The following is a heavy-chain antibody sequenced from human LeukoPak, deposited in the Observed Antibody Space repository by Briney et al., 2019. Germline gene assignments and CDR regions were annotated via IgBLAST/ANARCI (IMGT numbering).Heavy chain of an antibody. CDR2: IIPILGMA. J-gene: IGHJ1*01. D-gene: IGHD6-19*01. CDR1: GGTFSSYA. V-gene: IGHV1-69*04. Sequence: SVKVSCKASGGTFSSYAISWVRQAPGQGLEWMGRIIPILGMANYAQKFQGRVTITADKSTSTAYMELSSLRSEDTAVYYCAREGAVASPAEYFQHWGQGTLVTVSS. CDR3: AREGAVASPAEYFQH.